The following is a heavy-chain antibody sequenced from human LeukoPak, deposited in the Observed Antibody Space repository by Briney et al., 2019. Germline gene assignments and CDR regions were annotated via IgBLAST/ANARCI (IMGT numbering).Heavy chain of an antibody. J-gene: IGHJ4*02. CDR3: ARDPAGSSWDYYFDY. V-gene: IGHV1-69*04. CDR1: GGTFSSYA. D-gene: IGHD6-13*01. CDR2: IIPILSIA. Sequence: ASVKVSCKASGGTFSSYAISWVRQAPGQGLEWMGRIIPILSIANYAQKFQGRVTITADKSTSTAYMELSSLRSEDTAVYYCARDPAGSSWDYYFDYWGQGTLVTVSS.